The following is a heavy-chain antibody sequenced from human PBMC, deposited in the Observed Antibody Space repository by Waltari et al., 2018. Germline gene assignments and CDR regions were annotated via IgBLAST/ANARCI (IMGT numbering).Heavy chain of an antibody. CDR1: GFTFSSYG. Sequence: QVQLVESGGGVVQPGRSLRLSCAASGFTFSSYGMHWVRQAPGKGLEWVAVIWYDGSNKYYADSVKGRFTISRDNSKNTLYLQMNSLRAEDTAVYYCAKPLYDSSGYRGGFDYWGQGTLVTVSS. J-gene: IGHJ4*02. CDR3: AKPLYDSSGYRGGFDY. V-gene: IGHV3-33*06. D-gene: IGHD3-22*01. CDR2: IWYDGSNK.